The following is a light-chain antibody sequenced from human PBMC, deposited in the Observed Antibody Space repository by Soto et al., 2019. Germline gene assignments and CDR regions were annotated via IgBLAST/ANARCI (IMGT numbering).Light chain of an antibody. CDR3: QQYHSYSPYT. Sequence: DIPMTQSPSTLSASVGDRVTITCRASQSISIWLAWYQQKPGKAPQFLIYDASTLKSGVPSRFSGSGSGTEFPLTISSLQPDDFATYYCQQYHSYSPYTFGQGTKLEIK. CDR2: DAS. J-gene: IGKJ2*01. CDR1: QSISIW. V-gene: IGKV1-5*01.